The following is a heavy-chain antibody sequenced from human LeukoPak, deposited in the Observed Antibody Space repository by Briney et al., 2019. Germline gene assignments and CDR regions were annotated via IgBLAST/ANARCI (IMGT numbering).Heavy chain of an antibody. CDR2: IKQDRSEK. V-gene: IGHV3-7*01. CDR3: ARLLNSITIFGVVIEDYYMDV. CDR1: GFTFSSYA. D-gene: IGHD3-3*01. Sequence: GGSLRLSCAASGFTFSSYAMSWVRQAPGKGLELVANIKQDRSEKYYVDSVKGRFTISRDNAKNSLYLQMNSLRAEDTAVYYCARLLNSITIFGVVIEDYYMDVWGKGTTVTVSS. J-gene: IGHJ6*03.